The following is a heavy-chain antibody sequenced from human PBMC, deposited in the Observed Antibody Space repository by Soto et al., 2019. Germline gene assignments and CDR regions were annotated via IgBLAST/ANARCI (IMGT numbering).Heavy chain of an antibody. Sequence: QVQLVESGGGVVQPGRSLRLSCAASGFTFSNSLMHWVRQAPGKGLEWVAVIWEDGSEEYYADSVKGRFTISRDNSRNPLYLQVTSLRVDDMAVYYCAREPEGSVFGLDSWGQGTLVTVSS. CDR3: AREPEGSVFGLDS. CDR2: IWEDGSEE. CDR1: GFTFSNSL. D-gene: IGHD3-10*02. J-gene: IGHJ4*02. V-gene: IGHV3-33*01.